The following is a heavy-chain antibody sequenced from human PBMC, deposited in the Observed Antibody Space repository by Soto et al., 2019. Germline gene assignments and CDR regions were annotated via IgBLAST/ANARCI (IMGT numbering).Heavy chain of an antibody. CDR3: ARAFGDYGSSHYYYYFGMDV. D-gene: IGHD3-10*01. J-gene: IGHJ6*02. Sequence: QVQLQQWGAGLLKPSETLSLTCAVYGGSFSGYYWSWIRQPPGKGLEWIGEINHSGSTNYNPSRKSRVTISVDTAKNQFSLKLSSVTAADTAVYYCARAFGDYGSSHYYYYFGMDVWGQGTTVTVSS. V-gene: IGHV4-34*01. CDR1: GGSFSGYY. CDR2: INHSGST.